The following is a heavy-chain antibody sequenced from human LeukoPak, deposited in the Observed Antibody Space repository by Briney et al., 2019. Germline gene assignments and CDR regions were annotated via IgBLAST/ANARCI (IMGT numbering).Heavy chain of an antibody. CDR1: GGSISSYY. CDR3: ARHLWEPRYCSGGSCFGCFDP. V-gene: IGHV4-4*09. J-gene: IGHJ5*02. CDR2: IYTSGDT. D-gene: IGHD2-15*01. Sequence: SETLSLTCTVSGGSISSYYWSWIRQPPGKGLEWIGYIYTSGDTNYNPSLKSRVTISVDTSKNQFSLKLSSVTAADTAVYYCARHLWEPRYCSGGSCFGCFDPWGQGTLVTVSS.